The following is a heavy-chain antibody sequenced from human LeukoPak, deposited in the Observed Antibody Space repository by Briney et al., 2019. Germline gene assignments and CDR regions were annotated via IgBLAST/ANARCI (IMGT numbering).Heavy chain of an antibody. CDR3: ARDLIIRGRGYYFDL. Sequence: GGSLRLSCAGSGFRFRNDAMSWVRQTPGKGLEWVSSIDGDGDRTYYADSVKGRFIISRDSSNDTLHLQMSSLRVEDTAVYYCARDLIIRGRGYYFDLWGQGTLVTVSS. CDR1: GFRFRNDA. J-gene: IGHJ4*02. CDR2: IDGDGDRT. V-gene: IGHV3-23*01. D-gene: IGHD6-25*01.